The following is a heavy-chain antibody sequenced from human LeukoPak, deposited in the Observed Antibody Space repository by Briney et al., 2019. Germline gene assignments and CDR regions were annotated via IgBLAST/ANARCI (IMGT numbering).Heavy chain of an antibody. Sequence: ASVNVSCKASGYTFGTYGISWVRQAPGQGLEWVGWISAYNGNTNYAQKLQGRVTMTTDTSTSTAYMEMRSLRSDDTALYYCARDHYGSGSYYPFDYWGQGTRVTVSS. V-gene: IGHV1-18*01. J-gene: IGHJ4*02. D-gene: IGHD3-10*01. CDR2: ISAYNGNT. CDR1: GYTFGTYG. CDR3: ARDHYGSGSYYPFDY.